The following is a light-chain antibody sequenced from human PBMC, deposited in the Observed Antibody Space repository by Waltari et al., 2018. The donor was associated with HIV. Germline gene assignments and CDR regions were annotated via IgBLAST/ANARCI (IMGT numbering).Light chain of an antibody. J-gene: IGLJ1*01. Sequence: QSALTQPPSASGSPGQSVTISCSGTSSDVGGYDYVSWYQQHPGKAPKLMIYEVSKRPSGVPVRCSGSKSGNTASLTVSGLQADDEADYYCSSHAGSNNYVFGTGTKVTVL. V-gene: IGLV2-8*01. CDR3: SSHAGSNNYV. CDR1: SSDVGGYDY. CDR2: EVS.